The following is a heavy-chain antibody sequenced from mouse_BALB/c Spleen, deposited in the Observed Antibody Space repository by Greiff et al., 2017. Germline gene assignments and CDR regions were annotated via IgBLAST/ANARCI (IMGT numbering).Heavy chain of an antibody. V-gene: IGHV1-9*01. Sequence: VQLQQPGAELVKPGASVKISCKATGYTFSSYWIEWVKQRPGHGLEWIGEILPGSGSTNYNEKFKGKATFTADTSSNTAYMQLSSLTSEDSAVYYCARKGSYWGQGTLVTVSA. CDR3: ARKGSY. D-gene: IGHD3-3*01. CDR1: GYTFSSYW. CDR2: ILPGSGST. J-gene: IGHJ3*01.